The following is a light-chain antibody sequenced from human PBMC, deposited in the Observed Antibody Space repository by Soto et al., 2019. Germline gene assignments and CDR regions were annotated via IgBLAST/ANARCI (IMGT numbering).Light chain of an antibody. V-gene: IGKV2-30*02. CDR1: QRLVHTDGIAY. CDR3: MQGIHWPIT. Sequence: DVVMTQSPLSLPVRLGQPASICCRSSQRLVHTDGIAYLNWFHQRPGQSPRRLIYTVSNRDSGVPARFSGSGSGTDFTLKISRVEAEDVGVYYCMQGIHWPITFGQGTRLEIK. CDR2: TVS. J-gene: IGKJ5*01.